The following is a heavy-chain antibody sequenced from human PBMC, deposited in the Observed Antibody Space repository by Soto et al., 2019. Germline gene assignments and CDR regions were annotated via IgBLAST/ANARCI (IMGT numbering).Heavy chain of an antibody. J-gene: IGHJ4*02. V-gene: IGHV1-18*01. CDR3: ARGHIVVVVADTGFDY. Sequence: AASVNVSCKASGYTFTSYGISWVRQAPGQGLEWMGWISAYTGHPNYAQKLQRRVTMTTDTSTSTAYMELRSLRSDYTAVYYCARGHIVVVVADTGFDYWGQGTLVTVSS. D-gene: IGHD2-15*01. CDR2: ISAYTGHP. CDR1: GYTFTSYG.